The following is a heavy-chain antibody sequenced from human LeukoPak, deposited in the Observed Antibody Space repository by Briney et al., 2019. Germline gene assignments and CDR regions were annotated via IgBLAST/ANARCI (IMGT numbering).Heavy chain of an antibody. CDR2: MNPNSGNT. CDR3: ARVPAVTYVYNWFDP. V-gene: IGHV1-8*03. CDR1: GYTFTSYD. J-gene: IGHJ5*02. D-gene: IGHD4-17*01. Sequence: ASVKVSCKASGYTFTSYDINWVRQATGQGLEWMGWMNPNSGNTGYAQKFQGRVTTTRNTSISTAYMELSSLRSEDTVVYYCARVPAVTYVYNWFDPWGQGTLVTVSS.